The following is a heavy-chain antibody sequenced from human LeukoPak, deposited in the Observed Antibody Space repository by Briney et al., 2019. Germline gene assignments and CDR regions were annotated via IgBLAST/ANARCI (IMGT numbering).Heavy chain of an antibody. J-gene: IGHJ4*02. Sequence: GGSLRLSCAASGFTFSSYEMNWVRQAPGKGREWVSSISSSGTTIYYADSVKGRFTVSRDSAKNSVYLQMNSLRAEDTAVYYCGSGVIFYDSSGRNYWGQGTLVTVSS. CDR1: GFTFSSYE. D-gene: IGHD3-22*01. CDR3: GSGVIFYDSSGRNY. CDR2: ISSSGTTI. V-gene: IGHV3-48*03.